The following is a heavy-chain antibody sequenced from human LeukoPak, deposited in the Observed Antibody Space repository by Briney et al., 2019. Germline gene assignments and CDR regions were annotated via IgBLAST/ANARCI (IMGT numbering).Heavy chain of an antibody. Sequence: GASVKVSCKASGGTFSSYAISWVRQAPGQGLEWMGRINVILDTANYAQKFQGRVTIIADISTSTSYMELSSLRSEDTAVYYCERDQGIGDASDIWGQGTMVTVSS. CDR1: GGTFSSYA. CDR2: INVILDTA. J-gene: IGHJ3*02. CDR3: ERDQGIGDASDI. V-gene: IGHV1-69*04.